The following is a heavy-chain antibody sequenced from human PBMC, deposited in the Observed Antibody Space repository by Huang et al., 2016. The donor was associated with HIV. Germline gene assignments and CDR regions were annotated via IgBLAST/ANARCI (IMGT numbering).Heavy chain of an antibody. Sequence: QITLKESGPALVKPTQTLTLTCTFSGFSLSTSGVGVGWIRQRPGKALEWLALIYWDDDKRYSPSLKSRLTITKDTSKNQVVLTMTNMDPVDTATYYCARRGTALNYWGQGTLVTVSS. CDR3: ARRGTALNY. J-gene: IGHJ4*02. CDR1: GFSLSTSGVG. V-gene: IGHV2-5*02. CDR2: IYWDDDK. D-gene: IGHD1-7*01.